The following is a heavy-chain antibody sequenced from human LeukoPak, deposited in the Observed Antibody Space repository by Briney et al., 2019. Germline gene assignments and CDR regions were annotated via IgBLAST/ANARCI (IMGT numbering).Heavy chain of an antibody. CDR3: AKDRHKSRALAGDYLFDY. CDR2: ISWDGGST. Sequence: GGSLRLSCAASGFTFDDYTIHWVRQAPGKGLEWVSLISWDGGSTYYADSVKGRFTISRDNSKNSLYLQMNSLRTEDTALYYCAKDRHKSRALAGDYLFDYWGQGTLVTVSS. V-gene: IGHV3-43*01. J-gene: IGHJ4*02. CDR1: GFTFDDYT. D-gene: IGHD3-10*01.